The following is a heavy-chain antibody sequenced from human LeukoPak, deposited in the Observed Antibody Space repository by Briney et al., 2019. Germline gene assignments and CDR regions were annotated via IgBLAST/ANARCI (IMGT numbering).Heavy chain of an antibody. J-gene: IGHJ2*01. CDR2: IRYDGSNK. CDR1: IFTFSSDG. CDR3: ASDYEWRWLDFDL. V-gene: IGHV3-30*02. Sequence: GGSLRLSCAASIFTFSSDGMQWVRQAPGKGREWGAFIRYDGSNKYYADSVKCRCTISRDNSKNTLYLKMNRLRAEDRAVYYCASDYEWRWLDFDLWGRGTLVTVYS. D-gene: IGHD5-24*01.